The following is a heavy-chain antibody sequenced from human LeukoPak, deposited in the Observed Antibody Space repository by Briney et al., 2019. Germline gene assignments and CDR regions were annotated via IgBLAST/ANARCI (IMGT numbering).Heavy chain of an antibody. CDR3: ARTHIVVVTAVSSWFDP. V-gene: IGHV4-61*02. CDR1: GGSISSVSYY. D-gene: IGHD2-21*02. Sequence: PSETLSLTCTVSGGSISSVSYYWSWIRQPAGKVLEWIGRIYTSGSTNYNPSLKSRVTMSVDTSKNQFSLKLSSVTAADTAVYYCARTHIVVVTAVSSWFDPWGQGTLVTVSS. J-gene: IGHJ5*02. CDR2: IYTSGST.